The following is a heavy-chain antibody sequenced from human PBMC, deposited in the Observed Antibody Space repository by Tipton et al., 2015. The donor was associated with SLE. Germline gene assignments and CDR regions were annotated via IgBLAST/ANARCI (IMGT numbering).Heavy chain of an antibody. CDR3: ARVASGGIAGNWFDP. CDR2: INHSGST. J-gene: IGHJ5*02. V-gene: IGHV4-34*01. Sequence: TLSLTCAVYGGSFSGYYWSWIRQPPGKGLEWIGEINHSGSTNYNPSLKSRVTISVDTSKNQFSLKLSSVTAADTAVYYCARVASGGIAGNWFDPWGQGTLVTVSS. D-gene: IGHD6-13*01. CDR1: GGSFSGYY.